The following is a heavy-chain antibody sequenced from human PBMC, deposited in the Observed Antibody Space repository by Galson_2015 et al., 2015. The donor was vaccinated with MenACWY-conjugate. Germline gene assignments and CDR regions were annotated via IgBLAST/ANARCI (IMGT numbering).Heavy chain of an antibody. Sequence: SVKVSCKASGGTFNTYTISWVRQAPGQGPEWMGGILPFSGTPNYAQRFQGRVTITADDSTSTAYMELSNLRSEDTAVYFCARGGDTVEMYNWLVPWGQGTLVTVSS. V-gene: IGHV1-69*13. J-gene: IGHJ5*02. D-gene: IGHD5-18*01. CDR3: ARGGDTVEMYNWLVP. CDR1: GGTFNTYT. CDR2: ILPFSGTP.